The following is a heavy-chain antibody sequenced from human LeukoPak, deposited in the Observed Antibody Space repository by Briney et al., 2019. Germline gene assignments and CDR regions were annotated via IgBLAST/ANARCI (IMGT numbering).Heavy chain of an antibody. V-gene: IGHV4-30-4*01. CDR2: IYYSGST. D-gene: IGHD6-19*01. Sequence: PSETLSLTCTVSGGSISSGDYYWRWIRQPPGKGLEWIGYIYYSGSTYYNPSLKSRVTISVDTSKNQFSLKLSSVTAADTAVYYCARDSGGWGWFDPWGQGTLVTVSS. CDR1: GGSISSGDYY. CDR3: ARDSGGWGWFDP. J-gene: IGHJ5*02.